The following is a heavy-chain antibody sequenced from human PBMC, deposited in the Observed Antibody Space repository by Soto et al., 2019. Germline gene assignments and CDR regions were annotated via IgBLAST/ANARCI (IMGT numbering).Heavy chain of an antibody. Sequence: QVQLVESGGGVVQPGRSLRLSCAASGFTFSNYAMYCVRQAPGKGLEWVAVISYDGNNKYYADSVKGRFTISRDNSKNTLYLQMNSLRAEDTAVYYCARAGCDGGTCYTLVGLRYGMDVWGQGTTVTVSS. D-gene: IGHD2-15*01. CDR2: ISYDGNNK. V-gene: IGHV3-30-3*01. CDR3: ARAGCDGGTCYTLVGLRYGMDV. J-gene: IGHJ6*02. CDR1: GFTFSNYA.